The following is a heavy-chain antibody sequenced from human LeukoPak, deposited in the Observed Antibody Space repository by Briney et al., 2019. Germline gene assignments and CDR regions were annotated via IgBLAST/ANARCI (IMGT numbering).Heavy chain of an antibody. V-gene: IGHV1-69*13. CDR1: GGTFSSYA. Sequence: SVKVSCKASGGTFSSYAISWVRQAPGQGLEWMGGIIPIFGTANYAQKFQGRVTITADESTSTAYMELSSLRSEDTAVYYCARGEARGVEMDYWGQGTLVTVSS. D-gene: IGHD2-8*01. J-gene: IGHJ4*02. CDR2: IIPIFGTA. CDR3: ARGEARGVEMDY.